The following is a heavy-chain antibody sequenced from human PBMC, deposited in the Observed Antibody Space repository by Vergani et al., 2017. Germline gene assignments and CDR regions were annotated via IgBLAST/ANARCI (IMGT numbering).Heavy chain of an antibody. Sequence: EVQLVESGGGLVKPGRSLRLSCAASGVTFDDYAMHWVRQAPGKGLEWVSGISWNSGSISYADSVKGRFTISRDNAKNSLYLQMNSLRAEDTALYYCAKDMLGVYYYYYIDGWGEGTTVTVSS. CDR3: AKDMLGVYYYYYIDG. V-gene: IGHV3-9*01. CDR2: ISWNSGSI. D-gene: IGHD3-16*01. J-gene: IGHJ6*03. CDR1: GVTFDDYA.